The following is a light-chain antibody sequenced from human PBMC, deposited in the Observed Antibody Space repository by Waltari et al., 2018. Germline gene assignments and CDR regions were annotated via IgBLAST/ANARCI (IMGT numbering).Light chain of an antibody. J-gene: IGKJ5*01. CDR1: EIIRSSY. V-gene: IGKV3-20*01. CDR3: QQYGSSSIT. Sequence: EIVLTQSPGTLSLSPGESVTLSCRANEIIRSSYLAWYQQKPGQAPRLLIYGASSRASDSPDRFRGRGSGRGFTLSISSLEPEDSAVYFCQQYGSSSITFGQGTRLEIK. CDR2: GAS.